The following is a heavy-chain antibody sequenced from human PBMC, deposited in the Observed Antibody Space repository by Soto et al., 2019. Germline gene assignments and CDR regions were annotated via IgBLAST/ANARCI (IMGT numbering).Heavy chain of an antibody. J-gene: IGHJ2*01. CDR3: ARDQGMPYCGGDCYSDWYFDL. Sequence: QVQLVQSGAEGKEPGASVEVSCRASGYTFTNYARHWVRQAPGQRLEWMGWLNPGNGNTKYPQKFQGRVTITRDTSASTAYMFLSSLRSEDTAVYYCARDQGMPYCGGDCYSDWYFDLWGRGTLVTVSS. CDR1: GYTFTNYA. D-gene: IGHD2-21*01. V-gene: IGHV1-3*01. CDR2: LNPGNGNT.